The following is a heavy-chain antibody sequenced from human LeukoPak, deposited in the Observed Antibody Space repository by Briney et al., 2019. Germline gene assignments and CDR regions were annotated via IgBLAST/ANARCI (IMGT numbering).Heavy chain of an antibody. CDR1: GYTFTSYG. CDR3: ARGDVVVSAAVRFDP. J-gene: IGHJ5*02. CDR2: ISAHDGRT. D-gene: IGHD2-2*01. V-gene: IGHV1-18*01. Sequence: ASVKVSCKASGYTFTSYGITWVRQAPGQRLEWMGWISAHDGRTNYAQKFQGRVTMTTDTSTSTAYMELRSLRSDDTAVYYCARGDVVVSAAVRFDPWGQGTLVTVSS.